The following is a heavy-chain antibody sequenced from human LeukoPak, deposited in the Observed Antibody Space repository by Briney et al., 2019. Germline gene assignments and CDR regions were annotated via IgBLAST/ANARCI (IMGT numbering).Heavy chain of an antibody. CDR3: ARGYILNDAFDI. CDR2: INPSSGGT. V-gene: IGHV1-2*02. Sequence: ASVTVSCRASGYTFTGYYMHWVRQAPGQGLEWMGWINPSSGGTNYAQKFQGRVTMTRDTSISTAYMELSRLRSDDTAVYYCARGYILNDAFDIWGQGTMVTVSS. J-gene: IGHJ3*02. CDR1: GYTFTGYY. D-gene: IGHD5-12*01.